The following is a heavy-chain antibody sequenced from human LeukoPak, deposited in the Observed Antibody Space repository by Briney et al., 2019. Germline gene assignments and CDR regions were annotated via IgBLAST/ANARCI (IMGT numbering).Heavy chain of an antibody. D-gene: IGHD5-18*01. V-gene: IGHV3-23*01. CDR2: ISGSGNLT. J-gene: IGHJ4*02. Sequence: AGGSLRLSRAASGFTFSNYAMTWVRQAPGKGLEWVSTISGSGNLTYFADSVKGRFTISRDNSKNTLYLQMNSLRAEDTAVYYCANLYGYAPKGNYWGKGTLVTVP. CDR1: GFTFSNYA. CDR3: ANLYGYAPKGNY.